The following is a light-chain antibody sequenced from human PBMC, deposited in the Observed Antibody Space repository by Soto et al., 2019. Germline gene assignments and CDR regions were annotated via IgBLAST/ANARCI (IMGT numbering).Light chain of an antibody. CDR3: QQRNSDPIT. CDR2: TAS. CDR1: QGISSY. Sequence: DIQLTQSPSFLSASVGDRVTITCRASQGISSYLAWYQQKPGKAPNLLIHTASTLQSGVPSRFSGSGSGTEFTLTISSLQPEDFATYYCQQRNSDPITFGQGTRLESK. V-gene: IGKV1-9*01. J-gene: IGKJ5*01.